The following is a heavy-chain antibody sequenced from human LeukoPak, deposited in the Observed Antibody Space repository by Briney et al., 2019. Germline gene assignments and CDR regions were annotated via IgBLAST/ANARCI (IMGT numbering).Heavy chain of an antibody. Sequence: PSETLSLTCTVSGGSISSYYWSWIRQPPGKGLEWIGYIYYSGSTNYNPSLKSRVTISVDTSKNQFSLKLSSVTAADTAVYYCASHSGSYSPYWYFDLWGRGTLVTVFS. CDR3: ASHSGSYSPYWYFDL. D-gene: IGHD1-26*01. J-gene: IGHJ2*01. CDR1: GGSISSYY. V-gene: IGHV4-59*01. CDR2: IYYSGST.